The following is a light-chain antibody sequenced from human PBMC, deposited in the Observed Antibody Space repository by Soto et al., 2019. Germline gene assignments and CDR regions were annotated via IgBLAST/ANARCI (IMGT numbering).Light chain of an antibody. J-gene: IGKJ1*01. Sequence: EIVMTQSPATLSVSPGERAILSCRASQSVDSNLAWYQQKPGQAPRLLIYGASTRATGIPARFSGSGSGTEFTLTISSLQSEDFAVYYCQQYNNWPLTFGQGTKVEIK. V-gene: IGKV3-15*01. CDR2: GAS. CDR3: QQYNNWPLT. CDR1: QSVDSN.